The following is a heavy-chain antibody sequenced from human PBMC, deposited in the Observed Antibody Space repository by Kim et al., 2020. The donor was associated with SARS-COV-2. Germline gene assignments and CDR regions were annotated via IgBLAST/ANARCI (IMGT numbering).Heavy chain of an antibody. D-gene: IGHD3-3*01. CDR3: AKGEILRFLEWLDVYYGMDV. CDR2: ISGSGGST. J-gene: IGHJ6*02. V-gene: IGHV3-23*01. CDR1: GFTFSSYA. Sequence: GGSLRLSCAASGFTFSSYAMSWVRQAPGKGLEWVSAISGSGGSTYYADSVKGRFTISRDNSKNTLYLQMNSLRAEDTAVYYCAKGEILRFLEWLDVYYGMDVWGQGTTVTVSS.